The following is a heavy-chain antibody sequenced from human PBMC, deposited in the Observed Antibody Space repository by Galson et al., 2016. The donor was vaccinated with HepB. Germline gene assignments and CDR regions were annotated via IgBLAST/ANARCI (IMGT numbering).Heavy chain of an antibody. J-gene: IGHJ6*02. CDR2: ISAHNGDT. CDR1: GYTFTSYG. D-gene: IGHD6-13*01. CDR3: ASNRPYRSSSFKYYYYGMDV. V-gene: IGHV1-18*01. Sequence: SVKVSCKASGYTFTSYGISWVRQAPGQGLEWMGWISAHNGDTDYAQKLQGRVTMTTDTSTRTAHMELRSLRSDDTAVYYCASNRPYRSSSFKYYYYGMDVWGQGTTVTVSS.